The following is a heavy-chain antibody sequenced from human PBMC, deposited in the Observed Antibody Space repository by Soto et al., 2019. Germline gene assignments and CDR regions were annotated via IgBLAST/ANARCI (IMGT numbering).Heavy chain of an antibody. Sequence: EVQLLESGGGLVQPGGSLRLSCAASGFTFSSYAMNWVRQAPGKGLEWVSAVSGDGGDTYYADSVKGRFTISRDNSKNTLFLQMNGLRVEDTAVYYCARRSTSCCQNLDCWGQGTLVTVSS. V-gene: IGHV3-23*01. CDR1: GFTFSSYA. CDR2: VSGDGGDT. CDR3: ARRSTSCCQNLDC. J-gene: IGHJ4*02. D-gene: IGHD2-2*01.